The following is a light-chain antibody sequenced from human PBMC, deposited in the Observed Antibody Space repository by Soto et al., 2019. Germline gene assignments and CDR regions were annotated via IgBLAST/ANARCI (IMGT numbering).Light chain of an antibody. CDR3: QQRNDWPIT. J-gene: IGKJ5*01. V-gene: IGKV3-11*01. CDR1: QSVDSH. CDR2: GAS. Sequence: TVLTPPPASLPSSLLERPTLSCRASQSVDSHLVWYQQKPGQAPRLLIFGASNRATGIPARFSGSGSGTDFTLAINRLEPDDFAVYYCQQRNDWPITLGQGARLEI.